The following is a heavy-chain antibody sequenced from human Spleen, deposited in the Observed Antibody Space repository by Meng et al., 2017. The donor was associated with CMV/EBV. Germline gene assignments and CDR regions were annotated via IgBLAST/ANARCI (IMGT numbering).Heavy chain of an antibody. V-gene: IGHV3-30*02. D-gene: IGHD3-10*01. CDR1: GFAFSSYG. CDR3: ARDSHGGGPAFDI. CDR2: IRYYGSNE. J-gene: IGHJ3*02. Sequence: GQSLKISCAASGFAFSSYGMHWVRQAPGKGLEWVAFIRYYGSNEYYAASVRGRFTISRDNSKNTLSLQMNSLRAEDTAVYYCARDSHGGGPAFDIWGQGTMVTVSS.